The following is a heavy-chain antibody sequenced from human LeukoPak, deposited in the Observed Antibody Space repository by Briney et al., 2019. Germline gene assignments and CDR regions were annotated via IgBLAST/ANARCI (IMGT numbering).Heavy chain of an antibody. CDR1: GGSISSYY. V-gene: IGHV4-59*01. Sequence: SETLSLTCTVSGGSISSYYWSWIRQPPGKGLEWIGYIYYSGSTNYNPSLKSRVTISVDTSKNQFSLKLSSVTAADTAVYYCARVEQLGTYFDYWGQGTLVTVSS. J-gene: IGHJ4*02. D-gene: IGHD6-13*01. CDR2: IYYSGST. CDR3: ARVEQLGTYFDY.